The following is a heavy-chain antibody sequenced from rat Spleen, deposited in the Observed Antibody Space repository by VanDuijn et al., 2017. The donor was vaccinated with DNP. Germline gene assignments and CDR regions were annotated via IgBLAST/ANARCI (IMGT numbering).Heavy chain of an antibody. J-gene: IGHJ4*01. CDR1: GLTFSDYN. Sequence: EVQLVESGGGLVQPGRSLKLSCAASGLTFSDYNMAWVRQAPKKGLEWVASINYDGSGTYYRDSVKGRFTISRDNAKSTLYLQMDNLRSEDTATYYCTRINYGGYYYVLDVWGQGASVTVSS. CDR3: TRINYGGYYYVLDV. CDR2: INYDGSGT. V-gene: IGHV5-7*01. D-gene: IGHD1-11*01.